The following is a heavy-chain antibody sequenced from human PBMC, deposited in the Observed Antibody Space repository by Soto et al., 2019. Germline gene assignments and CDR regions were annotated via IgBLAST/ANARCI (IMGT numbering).Heavy chain of an antibody. Sequence: PSETLSLTCTVSGDSLSSGDNYWSWIRQHPGQGLEWIGYIYYSGSTFYNPSLKSRISISVDTSKNQFSLRLNSVTAADTAVYYCARDRYYETNDYHRSLFDSWGQGILVTVYS. CDR2: IYYSGST. J-gene: IGHJ4*02. D-gene: IGHD3-22*01. CDR3: ARDRYYETNDYHRSLFDS. CDR1: GDSLSSGDNY. V-gene: IGHV4-31*03.